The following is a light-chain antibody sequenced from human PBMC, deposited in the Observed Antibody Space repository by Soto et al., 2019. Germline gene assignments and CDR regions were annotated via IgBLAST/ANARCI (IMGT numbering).Light chain of an antibody. J-gene: IGKJ4*01. CDR1: QDISNY. CDR2: GAS. CDR3: QHYVNLPLT. Sequence: DIQMTQSPSSLSASVGDRVTITCQASQDISNYLNWYQQKPGKAPKLLIYGASSLETGVPSRFRGSGSGTDFTFTISNLQPEDVATYFCQHYVNLPLTFGGGTRWIS. V-gene: IGKV1-33*01.